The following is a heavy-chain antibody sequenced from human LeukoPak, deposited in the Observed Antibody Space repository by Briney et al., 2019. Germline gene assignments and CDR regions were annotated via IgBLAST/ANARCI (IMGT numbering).Heavy chain of an antibody. V-gene: IGHV1-46*01. CDR2: INPSGGST. Sequence: GASVKVSCKASGYTFTSYYMHWVRQAPGQGLEWMGIINPSGGSTGYAQKFQGRVTMTRDTSTSTVYMELSSLRSEDTAVYYCARDRYDYVWGSYRRWDYWGQGTLVTVSS. D-gene: IGHD3-16*02. CDR3: ARDRYDYVWGSYRRWDY. CDR1: GYTFTSYY. J-gene: IGHJ4*02.